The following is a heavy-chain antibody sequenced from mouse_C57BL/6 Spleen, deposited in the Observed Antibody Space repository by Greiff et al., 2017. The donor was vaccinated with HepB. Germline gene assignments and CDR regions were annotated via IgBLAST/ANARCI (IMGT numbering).Heavy chain of an antibody. Sequence: EVHLVESGGDLVKPGGSLKLSCAASGFTFSSYGMSWVRQTPDKRLEWVATISSGGSYTYYPDSVKGRFTISRDNAKNTLYLQMSSLKSEDTAMYYCARHPPGFTTVVADAMDYWGQGTSVTVSS. D-gene: IGHD1-1*01. CDR2: ISSGGSYT. CDR1: GFTFSSYG. CDR3: ARHPPGFTTVVADAMDY. J-gene: IGHJ4*01. V-gene: IGHV5-6*01.